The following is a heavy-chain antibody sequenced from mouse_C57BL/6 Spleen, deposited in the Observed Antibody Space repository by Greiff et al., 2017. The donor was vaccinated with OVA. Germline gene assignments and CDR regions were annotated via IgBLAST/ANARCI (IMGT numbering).Heavy chain of an antibody. CDR2: IYPGDGDT. V-gene: IGHV1-82*01. J-gene: IGHJ3*01. CDR1: GYAFSSSW. D-gene: IGHD2-5*01. CDR3: ARSTYYSNWFAY. Sequence: VKLMESGPELVKPGASVKISCKASGYAFSSSWMNWVKQRPGKGLEWIGRIYPGDGDTNYNGKFKGKATLTADKSSSTAYMQLSSLTSEDSAVYFCARSTYYSNWFAYWGQGTLVTVSA.